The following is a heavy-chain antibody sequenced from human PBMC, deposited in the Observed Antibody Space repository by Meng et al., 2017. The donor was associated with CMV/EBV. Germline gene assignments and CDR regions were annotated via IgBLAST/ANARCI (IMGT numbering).Heavy chain of an antibody. CDR1: GFTFSDYE. V-gene: IGHV3-48*03. CDR3: ARDYIHRQIFGATKRDY. CDR2: ISPSGNEK. D-gene: IGHD3-3*01. Sequence: GESLKISCAASGFTFSDYEMNWVRQAPGKGLEWVSFISPSGNEKNYADSVKGRFTISRDNAKNSLYLQMNTLRAEDTAVYYCARDYIHRQIFGATKRDYSGQGTLVTVSS. J-gene: IGHJ4*02.